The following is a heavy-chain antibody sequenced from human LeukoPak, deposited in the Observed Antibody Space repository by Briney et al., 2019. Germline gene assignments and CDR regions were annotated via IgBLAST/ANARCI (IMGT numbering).Heavy chain of an antibody. D-gene: IGHD2-15*01. CDR3: ARALGYCSGGSCYYYYGTDV. CDR1: GYTFTSYD. V-gene: IGHV1-8*01. J-gene: IGHJ6*02. Sequence: ASVKVSCKASGYTFTSYDINWVRQATGQGLEWMGWMNPNSGNTGYAQKFQGRVTMTRNTSISTAYMELSSLRSEDTAVYYCARALGYCSGGSCYYYYGTDVWGQGTTVTVSS. CDR2: MNPNSGNT.